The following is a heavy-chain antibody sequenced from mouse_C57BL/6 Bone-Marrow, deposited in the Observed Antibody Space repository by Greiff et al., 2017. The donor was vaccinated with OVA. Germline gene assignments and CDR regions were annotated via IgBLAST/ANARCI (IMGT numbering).Heavy chain of an antibody. CDR1: GYTFTDYY. V-gene: IGHV1-26*01. Sequence: VQLQQSGPELVKPGASVKISCKASGYTFTDYYMNWVKQSHGKSLEWIGDINPNNGGTSYNQKFKGKATLTVDKSSSTAYMELRSLTSEDSAVXYCARSYYYGSSPFDYWGQGTTLTVSS. J-gene: IGHJ2*01. D-gene: IGHD1-1*01. CDR3: ARSYYYGSSPFDY. CDR2: INPNNGGT.